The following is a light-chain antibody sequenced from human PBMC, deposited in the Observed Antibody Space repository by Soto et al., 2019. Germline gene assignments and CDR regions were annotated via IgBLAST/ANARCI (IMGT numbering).Light chain of an antibody. J-gene: IGLJ2*01. Sequence: QSVLTQPPSVSGAPGQRVTISCTGSSSNIGAGYDVHWYQQLPGTAPKLLIYRNSNRPSGVPDRFSGSKSGTSGSLAITGLQAEDVADYYCQSYDSSLSGSVFGGGTKLTVL. V-gene: IGLV1-40*01. CDR1: SSNIGAGYD. CDR2: RNS. CDR3: QSYDSSLSGSV.